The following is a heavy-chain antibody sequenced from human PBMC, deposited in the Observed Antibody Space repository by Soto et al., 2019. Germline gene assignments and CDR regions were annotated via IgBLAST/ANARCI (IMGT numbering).Heavy chain of an antibody. CDR3: ANLSGYCSGGSCYA. V-gene: IGHV3-23*01. D-gene: IGHD2-15*01. J-gene: IGHJ4*02. CDR2: ISGSGGST. Sequence: LRLSCAASGFTFSSYAMSWVRQAPGKGLEWVSAISGSGGSTYYADSVKGRFTISRDDSKNTLYLQMNSLRAEDTAVYYCANLSGYCSGGSCYAWGQGTLVTVSS. CDR1: GFTFSSYA.